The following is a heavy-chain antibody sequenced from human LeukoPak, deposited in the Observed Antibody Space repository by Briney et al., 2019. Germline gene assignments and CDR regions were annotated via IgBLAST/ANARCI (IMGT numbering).Heavy chain of an antibody. D-gene: IGHD6-13*01. CDR1: GDSFSSESAA. CDR2: TYYRSKWYN. J-gene: IGHJ6*02. CDR3: ARGAIAAAGTDLYYYGMDV. Sequence: SQTLSLTCVISGDSFSSESAAWNWIRQSPSRGLEWLGRTYYRSKWYNDYAVSVKGRILINPDTSKNQFSLKLSSVTAADTAVYYCARGAIAAAGTDLYYYGMDVWGQGTTVTVSS. V-gene: IGHV6-1*01.